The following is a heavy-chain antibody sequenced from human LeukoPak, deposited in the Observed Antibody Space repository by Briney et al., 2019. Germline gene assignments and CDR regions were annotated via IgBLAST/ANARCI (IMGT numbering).Heavy chain of an antibody. J-gene: IGHJ6*02. CDR2: IYPGDSDT. D-gene: IGHD6-13*01. V-gene: IGHV5-51*01. CDR3: ARGYSSSWYVGNYYYYGMDV. Sequence: GESLKISCKGSGYSFTSYWIGWVRQMPGKGLEWMGIIYPGDSDTRYSPSFQGQVTISADKSISTAYLQWSSLKASDTAMYYCARGYSSSWYVGNYYYYGMDVWGQGTTVTVSS. CDR1: GYSFTSYW.